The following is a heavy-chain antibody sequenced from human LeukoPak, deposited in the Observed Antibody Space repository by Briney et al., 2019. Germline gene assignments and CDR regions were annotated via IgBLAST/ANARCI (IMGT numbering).Heavy chain of an antibody. J-gene: IGHJ3*02. CDR3: ARAKFGALGAFDI. D-gene: IGHD3-16*01. CDR1: GGSFSGYY. CDR2: IYYSGST. Sequence: SETLSLTCAVYGGSFSGYYWSWIRQPPGKGLEWIGYIYYSGSTNYNPSLKSRVTISVDTSKNQFSLKLSSVAAADTAVYYCARAKFGALGAFDIWGQGTMVTVSS. V-gene: IGHV4-59*13.